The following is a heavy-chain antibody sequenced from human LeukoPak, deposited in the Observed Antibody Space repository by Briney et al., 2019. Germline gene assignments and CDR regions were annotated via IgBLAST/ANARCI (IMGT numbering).Heavy chain of an antibody. Sequence: SGGSLRLSCAASGFTFSSYGMHWVRQAPGKGLEWVAVISYDGSNKYYADSVKGRFTISRDNSKNTLYLQMNSLRAEDTAVYYCAKDRAVVVPAAIGYFDYWGQGTLVTVSS. J-gene: IGHJ4*02. D-gene: IGHD2-2*01. CDR3: AKDRAVVVPAAIGYFDY. V-gene: IGHV3-30*18. CDR2: ISYDGSNK. CDR1: GFTFSSYG.